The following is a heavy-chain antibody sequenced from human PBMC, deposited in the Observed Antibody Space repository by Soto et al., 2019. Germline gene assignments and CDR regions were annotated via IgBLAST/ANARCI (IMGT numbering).Heavy chain of an antibody. CDR1: GDSVSSNSAA. CDR2: TFYRSKWYN. D-gene: IGHD6-19*01. Sequence: SQTLSLTCAISGDSVSSNSAAWYWIRQSPSRGLEWLGRTFYRSKWYNDYAVSVRSRITINPDTSKNQFSLQLNSVTPEDTAVYYCARAPYSSGWYDFDYWGQGTLVTVSS. V-gene: IGHV6-1*01. CDR3: ARAPYSSGWYDFDY. J-gene: IGHJ4*02.